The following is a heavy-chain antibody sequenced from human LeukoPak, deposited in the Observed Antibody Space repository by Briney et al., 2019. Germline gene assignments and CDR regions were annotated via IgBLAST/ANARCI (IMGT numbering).Heavy chain of an antibody. CDR3: ARTGGSFYFYYYMDV. D-gene: IGHD1-26*01. CDR2: IHYTGTT. Sequence: SETLSLTCTVSGYSISSNYYWGWLRQPPGKWLEWIGSIHYTGTTFYNPSLKSRVTISVDTSKNQFSLNLSSVTAADTAVYYCARTGGSFYFYYYMDVWGKGTTVTVSS. CDR1: GYSISSNYY. J-gene: IGHJ6*03. V-gene: IGHV4-38-2*02.